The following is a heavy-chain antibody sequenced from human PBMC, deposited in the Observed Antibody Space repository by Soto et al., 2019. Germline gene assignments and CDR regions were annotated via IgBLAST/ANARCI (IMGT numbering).Heavy chain of an antibody. Sequence: GGSLRLSCAASGFTFSSYAMSWVRQAPGTGLERVSAISGSGGSTYYAASVKGRFTISRDTSKDTLYLQMNSLSAEDTAVYYCARDRWGVVGPKGGIGAFAIWGQGTMVTVSS. CDR3: ARDRWGVVGPKGGIGAFAI. V-gene: IGHV3-23*01. J-gene: IGHJ3*02. CDR2: ISGSGGST. CDR1: GFTFSSYA. D-gene: IGHD1-26*01.